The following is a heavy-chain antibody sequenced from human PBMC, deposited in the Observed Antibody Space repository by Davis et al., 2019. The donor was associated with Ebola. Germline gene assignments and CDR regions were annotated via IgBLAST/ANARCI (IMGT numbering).Heavy chain of an antibody. D-gene: IGHD6-13*01. J-gene: IGHJ4*02. CDR2: IWYDGSRK. V-gene: IGHV3-33*08. CDR3: ALYSSTPY. CDR1: GFTFDDYA. Sequence: GGSLRLSCAASGFTFDDYAMHWVRQAPDKGLEWVAVIWYDGSRKYYGDSVKGRFTISRDNSKNTLYLQMNSLRAEDTAVYYCALYSSTPYWGQGTLVTVSS.